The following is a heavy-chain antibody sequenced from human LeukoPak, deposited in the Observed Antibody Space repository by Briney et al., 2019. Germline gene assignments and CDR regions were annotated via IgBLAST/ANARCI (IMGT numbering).Heavy chain of an antibody. CDR3: ARVFPWEQTGFDP. Sequence: ASVKVSCKASGYTFTSYYMHWVRQAPGQGLEWMGIINPSGGSTSYAQKFQGRVTMTRDTSTSTVYMELSSLRSEDTAVYYCARVFPWEQTGFDPWGQGTLVTVSP. D-gene: IGHD1-26*01. CDR2: INPSGGST. J-gene: IGHJ5*02. V-gene: IGHV1-46*03. CDR1: GYTFTSYY.